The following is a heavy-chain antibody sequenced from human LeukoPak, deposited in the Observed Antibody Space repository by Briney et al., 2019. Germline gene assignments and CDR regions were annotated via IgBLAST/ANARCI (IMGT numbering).Heavy chain of an antibody. Sequence: GESLKISCKGSGYSFTSYWIGWVRQMPGKGLEWMGIIYPGDSDTRYSPSFQGQVTISADKSISTAYLQWSSLKASDTAMDYCARRGPAAGTLIDYWGQGPLATVS. CDR2: IYPGDSDT. CDR1: GYSFTSYW. CDR3: ARRGPAAGTLIDY. D-gene: IGHD6-13*01. J-gene: IGHJ4*02. V-gene: IGHV5-51*01.